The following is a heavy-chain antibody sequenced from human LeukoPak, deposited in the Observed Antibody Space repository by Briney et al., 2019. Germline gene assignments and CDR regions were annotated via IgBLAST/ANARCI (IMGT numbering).Heavy chain of an antibody. J-gene: IGHJ6*02. CDR3: ARGGFGIAAAGTYYYYYYAMDV. D-gene: IGHD6-13*01. V-gene: IGHV1-2*02. CDR1: GYTFTGYY. Sequence: GASVKVSCKASGYTFTGYYMHWVRQAPGQGLECMGWINPNSGGTNYAQKFQGRVTMTRDTSISTAYMELSRLRSDDTAVYYCARGGFGIAAAGTYYYYYYAMDVWGQGTTVTVSS. CDR2: INPNSGGT.